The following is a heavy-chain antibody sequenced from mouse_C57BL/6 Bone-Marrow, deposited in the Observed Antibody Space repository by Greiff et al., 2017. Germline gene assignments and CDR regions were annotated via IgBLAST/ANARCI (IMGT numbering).Heavy chain of an antibody. V-gene: IGHV1-81*01. J-gene: IGHJ4*01. CDR2: IYPRSGNT. CDR1: GYTFTSYG. D-gene: IGHD2-10*02. CDR3: ARSGYGNHYAMDY. Sequence: QVQLQQSGAELARPGASVKLSCKASGYTFTSYGISWVKQRTGQGLEWIGEIYPRSGNTYYNEKFQGKATLTADKSSSTAYMALRSLTSEDSAVYFCARSGYGNHYAMDYWGQGTSVTVSS.